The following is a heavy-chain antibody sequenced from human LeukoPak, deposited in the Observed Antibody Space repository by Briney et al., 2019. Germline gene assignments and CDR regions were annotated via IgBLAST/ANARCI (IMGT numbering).Heavy chain of an antibody. Sequence: SETLSLTCTVSGGSISSYYWSWIRQPAGKGLEWIGRIYTSGSTYYNPSLKSRVTMSVDTSKNQFSLKLSSVTAADTAVYYCAGSRIAAHPEMYYFDYWGQGTLVTVSS. CDR3: AGSRIAAHPEMYYFDY. D-gene: IGHD6-6*01. V-gene: IGHV4-4*07. CDR2: IYTSGST. J-gene: IGHJ4*02. CDR1: GGSISSYY.